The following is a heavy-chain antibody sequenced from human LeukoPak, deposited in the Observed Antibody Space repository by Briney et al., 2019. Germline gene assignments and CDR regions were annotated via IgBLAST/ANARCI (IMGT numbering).Heavy chain of an antibody. CDR1: DYSVTSAYY. CDR2: IFHGETT. D-gene: IGHD6-13*01. J-gene: IGHJ4*02. V-gene: IGHV4-38-2*01. Sequence: SETLSLTCAVSDYSVTSAYYWGWIRQFPGKELEWIGSIFHGETTYYNPSLKSRVTISVDPSKNQFSLRLTSVTAADTAVYYCARVGSSWYWDDYWGQGTLVTVSS. CDR3: ARVGSSWYWDDY.